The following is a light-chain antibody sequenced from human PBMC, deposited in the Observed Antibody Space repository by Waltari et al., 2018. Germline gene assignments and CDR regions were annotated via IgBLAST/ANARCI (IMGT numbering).Light chain of an antibody. CDR1: QSVSSTY. Sequence: EIVLTQSPGTLSLSPGERATLSCRASQSVSSTYVAWYQQKPGQAPRLLIYGASSRATGTPDRFSGSGSGTDFTLTISILEPEDLAVYYCQQFGSAPLTFGGGTKVEIK. J-gene: IGKJ4*01. V-gene: IGKV3-20*01. CDR2: GAS. CDR3: QQFGSAPLT.